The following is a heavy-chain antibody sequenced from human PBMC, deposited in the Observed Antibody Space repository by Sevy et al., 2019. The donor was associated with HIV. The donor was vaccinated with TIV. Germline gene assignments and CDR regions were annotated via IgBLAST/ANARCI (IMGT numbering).Heavy chain of an antibody. CDR3: AKDRRSNYVAKDY. J-gene: IGHJ4*02. D-gene: IGHD4-4*01. V-gene: IGHV3-23*01. CDR1: GFTFSSYA. CDR2: ISGSGGST. Sequence: GGSLRLSCAASGFTFSSYAMSWVRQAPGKGLEWVSAISGSGGSTYYADSVKGRFTISRDNSKNTLYRQMNSLRAEDTAVYYCAKDRRSNYVAKDYWGQGTLVTVSS.